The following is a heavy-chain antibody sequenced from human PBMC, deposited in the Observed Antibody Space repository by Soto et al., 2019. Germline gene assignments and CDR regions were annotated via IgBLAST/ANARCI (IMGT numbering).Heavy chain of an antibody. CDR1: GYTFTSYG. CDR3: AREIGYYDSSGPDAFDI. V-gene: IGHV1-18*04. CDR2: ISAYNGNT. Sequence: VSSVKVSCKASGYTFTSYGISWVRQAPGQGLEWMGWISAYNGNTNYAQKLQGRVTMTTDTSTSTAYMELRSLRSDDTAVYYCAREIGYYDSSGPDAFDIWGQGAMVTVS. J-gene: IGHJ3*02. D-gene: IGHD3-22*01.